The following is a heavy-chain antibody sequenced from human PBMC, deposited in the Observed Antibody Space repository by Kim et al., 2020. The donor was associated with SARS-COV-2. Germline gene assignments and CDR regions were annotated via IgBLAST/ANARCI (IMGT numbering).Heavy chain of an antibody. V-gene: IGHV1-2*06. CDR1: GYTFTGYY. CDR3: ARDPPGTSCCYYYYYGMDV. Sequence: ASVKVSCKASGYTFTGYYMHWVRQAPGQGLEWMGRINPNSGGTNYAQKFQGRVTMTRDTSISTAYMELSRLRSDDTAVYYCARDPPGTSCCYYYYYGMDVWGQGTTVTVSS. D-gene: IGHD2-2*01. CDR2: INPNSGGT. J-gene: IGHJ6*02.